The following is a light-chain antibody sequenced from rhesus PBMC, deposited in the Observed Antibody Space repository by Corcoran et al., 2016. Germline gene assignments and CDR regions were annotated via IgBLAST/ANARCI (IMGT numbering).Light chain of an antibody. Sequence: DIQMTQSPSSLSASVRDRVTITCRASQGISSYLNWYQQKPGKAPKLLNEYANRLESGVPSRFSGSGSGTEFTLTIRSLQPEDFATYYCQQYNSLPLTFGGGTKVELK. CDR1: QGISSY. CDR2: YAN. CDR3: QQYNSLPLT. V-gene: IGKV1-32*01. J-gene: IGKJ4*01.